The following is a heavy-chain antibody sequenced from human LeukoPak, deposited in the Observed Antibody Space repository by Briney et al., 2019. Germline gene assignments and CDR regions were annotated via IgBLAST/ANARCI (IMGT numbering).Heavy chain of an antibody. J-gene: IGHJ6*03. V-gene: IGHV3-15*07. D-gene: IGHD2-2*01. CDR1: GFNFSNAW. CDR3: TTRPGYQLLGSSYYYMDV. Sequence: GGSLRLSCAVSGFNFSNAWMNWVRQAPGKGLEWVGHIKSKTAGGTTDYSASVKGRFIVSRDDSKNTLYLQMNSLKTDDTAVYYCTTRPGYQLLGSSYYYMDVWGAGTTVTVSS. CDR2: IKSKTAGGTT.